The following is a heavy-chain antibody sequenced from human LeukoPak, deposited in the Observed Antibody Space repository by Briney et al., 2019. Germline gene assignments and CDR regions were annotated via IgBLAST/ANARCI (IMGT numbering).Heavy chain of an antibody. J-gene: IGHJ5*02. Sequence: SETLSLTCAVYGGSFSGYYWSWIRQPPGKGLEWIGEINHSGSTNYNPSLKSRVTISVDTSKNQFSLKLSSVTAADTAVYYCARVLSGIAAAGTSFWFDPWGQGTLVTVSS. CDR2: INHSGST. CDR3: ARVLSGIAAAGTSFWFDP. CDR1: GGSFSGYY. D-gene: IGHD6-13*01. V-gene: IGHV4-34*01.